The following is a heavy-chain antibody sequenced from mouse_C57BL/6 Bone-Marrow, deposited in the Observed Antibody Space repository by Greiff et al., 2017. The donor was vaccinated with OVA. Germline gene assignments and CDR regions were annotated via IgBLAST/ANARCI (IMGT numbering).Heavy chain of an antibody. J-gene: IGHJ2*01. CDR1: GFTFSSYT. CDR2: ISGGGGNT. Sequence: EVQLQESGGGLVKPGGSLKLSCAASGFTFSSYTMSWVRQTPEKRLEWVATISGGGGNTYYPDSVKGRFTISRDNAKNTLYLQMSSLRSEDTALYYCARQRNFFDYFDYWGQGTTLTVSS. V-gene: IGHV5-9*01. CDR3: ARQRNFFDYFDY.